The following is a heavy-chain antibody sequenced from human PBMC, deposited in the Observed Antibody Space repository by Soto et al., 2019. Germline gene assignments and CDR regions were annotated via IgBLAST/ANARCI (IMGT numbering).Heavy chain of an antibody. V-gene: IGHV4-39*01. CDR2: IYYDGNT. CDR1: GGSITSSSYY. Sequence: SETLSLTCTVSGGSITSSSYYWGWIRQSPGKGLECIANIYYDGNTYYNPSLKSRVTISLDTSKNQFSLRLNSVTAADTAVYCCAKIPRGPKAAFDVWGQGTMVTVSS. D-gene: IGHD5-12*01. J-gene: IGHJ3*01. CDR3: AKIPRGPKAAFDV.